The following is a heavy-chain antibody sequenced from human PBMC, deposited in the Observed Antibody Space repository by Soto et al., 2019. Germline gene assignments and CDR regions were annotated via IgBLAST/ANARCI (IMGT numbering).Heavy chain of an antibody. CDR2: MNSNRGNT. V-gene: IGHV1-8*02. D-gene: IGHD2-21*01. J-gene: IGHJ6*02. CDR3: ATFMSAYHLLFRYYYYGMYV. CDR1: GYTFTSYD. Sequence: ASGKVCCKASGYTFTSYDINWVRQATGQGLGWMGGMNSNRGNTGYAQKFQGRVTITKNTSISTAYMDLCLLIFDHTAVYYCATFMSAYHLLFRYYYYGMYVLGQRTTVTVSS.